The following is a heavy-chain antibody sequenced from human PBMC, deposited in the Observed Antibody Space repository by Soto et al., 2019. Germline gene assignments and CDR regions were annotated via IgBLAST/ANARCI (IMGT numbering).Heavy chain of an antibody. CDR1: GGSFSGYY. D-gene: IGHD3-22*01. J-gene: IGHJ6*02. V-gene: IGHV4-34*01. CDR3: ARYSPSDYDSGTYGMDV. Sequence: PSETLSLTCAVYGGSFSGYYWSWIRQPPGKGLEWIGEINHSGSTNYNPSLKSRVTISVDTSKNQFSLKLSSVTAADTAVYYCARYSPSDYDSGTYGMDVWGQGTTVTVSS. CDR2: INHSGST.